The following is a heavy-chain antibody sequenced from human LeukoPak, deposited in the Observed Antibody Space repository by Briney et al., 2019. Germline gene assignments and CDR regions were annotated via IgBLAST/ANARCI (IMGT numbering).Heavy chain of an antibody. D-gene: IGHD6-13*01. Sequence: GASVNVSFKGSGYTFTSYAIHWVRQAPGQRGEGMGWINAGNGNTQYSQKFQGRVTITRDTSASTAYMELSSLRSEDTAVYYCARGVLREQQLGLDYWGQGTLVTVSS. CDR1: GYTFTSYA. CDR2: INAGNGNT. V-gene: IGHV1-3*01. J-gene: IGHJ4*02. CDR3: ARGVLREQQLGLDY.